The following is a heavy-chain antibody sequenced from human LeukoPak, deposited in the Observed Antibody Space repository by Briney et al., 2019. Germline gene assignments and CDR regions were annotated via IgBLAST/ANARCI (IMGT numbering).Heavy chain of an antibody. Sequence: GGSLRLSCAASGFTFSSYGMHWVRQAPGKGLEWVAFIRYDGSNKYYADSVKGRFTISRDNSKNTLYLQVNSLRAEDTAVYYCAKDEEVSIVPDAFDIWGQGTMVTVSS. CDR1: GFTFSSYG. D-gene: IGHD2-2*01. J-gene: IGHJ3*02. CDR3: AKDEEVSIVPDAFDI. CDR2: IRYDGSNK. V-gene: IGHV3-30*02.